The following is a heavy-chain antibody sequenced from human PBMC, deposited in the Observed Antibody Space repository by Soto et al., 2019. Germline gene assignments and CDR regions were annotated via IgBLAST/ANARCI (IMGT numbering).Heavy chain of an antibody. D-gene: IGHD3-10*01. J-gene: IGHJ4*02. CDR1: VGSIRGGDYY. CDR3: ARLSSLYYNSDYGGYYFDY. Sequence: QVQLQESGPGLVKPSQTLSLTCTVSVGSIRGGDYYWSWIRQHPGRGLEWIGYIFYSGNSFYNPSLKSGVTISVDTSKNQFSLQLSSVTAADTAIYYCARLSSLYYNSDYGGYYFDYWGQGTLASVSS. V-gene: IGHV4-31*03. CDR2: IFYSGNS.